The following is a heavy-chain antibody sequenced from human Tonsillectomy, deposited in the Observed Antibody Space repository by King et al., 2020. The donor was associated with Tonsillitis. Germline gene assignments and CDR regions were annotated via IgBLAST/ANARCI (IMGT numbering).Heavy chain of an antibody. CDR1: GFMFDDYA. CDR2: ISWNSNNI. V-gene: IGHV3-9*01. D-gene: IGHD6-19*01. CDR3: AKSPQYSSGTYYFDY. Sequence: VQLVESGGGLVQPGRSLRLSCAASGFMFDDYAMHWVRHAPGKGLEWVSGISWNSNNIGYADSMKGRFTISRDNAKNSLYLQMNSLRAEDTALYYCAKSPQYSSGTYYFDYGGQGTLVIVSS. J-gene: IGHJ4*02.